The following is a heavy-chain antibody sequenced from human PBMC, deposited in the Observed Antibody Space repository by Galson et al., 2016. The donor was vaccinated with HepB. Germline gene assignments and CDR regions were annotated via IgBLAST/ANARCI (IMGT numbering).Heavy chain of an antibody. CDR2: ISFDGSNE. J-gene: IGHJ3*02. D-gene: IGHD2-15*01. Sequence: SLRLSCAASGFTFSHYGMHWVRQAPGKGLEWVAVISFDGSNEYYGDSVKGRFTISRDNSKNTLYLKMTSLRAEETAVYYCAKERGDCSGGTCRYHDAFDIWGQGTMVTVSS. CDR3: AKERGDCSGGTCRYHDAFDI. V-gene: IGHV3-30*18. CDR1: GFTFSHYG.